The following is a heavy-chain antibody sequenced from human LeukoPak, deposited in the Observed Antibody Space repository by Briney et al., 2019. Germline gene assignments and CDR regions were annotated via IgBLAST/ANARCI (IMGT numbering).Heavy chain of an antibody. CDR1: GGSISSGGYS. CDR2: IYHSGST. CDR3: ARGRYCSSTSCYRRGCYYYGMDV. Sequence: PSETLSLTCAVSGGSISSGGYSWSWIRQPPGKGLEWIGYIYHSGSTYYNPSLKSRVTISVDRSKNQFSLKLSSVTAADTAVYYCARGRYCSSTSCYRRGCYYYGMDVWGQGTTVTVSS. J-gene: IGHJ6*02. V-gene: IGHV4-30-2*01. D-gene: IGHD2-2*02.